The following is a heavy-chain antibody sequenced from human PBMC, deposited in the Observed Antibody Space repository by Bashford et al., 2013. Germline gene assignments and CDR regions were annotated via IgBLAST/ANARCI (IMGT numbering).Heavy chain of an antibody. Sequence: WVRQAPGRGLEWMGWISPYNGNTHYAQNLQDRVTMTTDTSTSTAYMELRSLRSDDTAVYYCARDLDIYDSSGYYPYWGQGTLVTVSS. CDR3: ARDLDIYDSSGYYPY. V-gene: IGHV1-18*01. J-gene: IGHJ4*02. CDR2: ISPYNGNT. D-gene: IGHD3-22*01.